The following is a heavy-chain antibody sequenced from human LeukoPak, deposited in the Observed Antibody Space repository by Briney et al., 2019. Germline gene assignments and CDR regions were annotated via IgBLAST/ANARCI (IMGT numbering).Heavy chain of an antibody. J-gene: IGHJ4*02. D-gene: IGHD3-10*01. Sequence: SVKVSCKASGYTFTDYYIHWVRQAPGQGLEWMGGIIPIFGTANYAQKFQGRVTITTDESTSTAYMELSSLRSEDTAVYYCARAPGPMVPFDYWGQGTLVTVSS. CDR2: IIPIFGTA. V-gene: IGHV1-69*05. CDR3: ARAPGPMVPFDY. CDR1: GYTFTDYY.